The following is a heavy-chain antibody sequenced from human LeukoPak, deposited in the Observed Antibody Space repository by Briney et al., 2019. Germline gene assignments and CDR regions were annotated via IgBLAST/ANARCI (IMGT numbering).Heavy chain of an antibody. V-gene: IGHV3-30*18. CDR3: AQGNARRGSSGYDILDY. D-gene: IGHD5-12*01. Sequence: PGGSLRLSCAASGFTFSSYGMHWVRQAPGKGLEGVAVISYDGSNKYYADSVKRRFTISRDNSKNTLYLQMNSLRAEDTAVYYCAQGNARRGSSGYDILDYWGQGTLVTVSS. J-gene: IGHJ4*02. CDR2: ISYDGSNK. CDR1: GFTFSSYG.